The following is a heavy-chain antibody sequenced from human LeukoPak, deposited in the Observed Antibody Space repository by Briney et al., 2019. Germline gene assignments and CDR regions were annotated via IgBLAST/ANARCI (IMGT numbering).Heavy chain of an antibody. V-gene: IGHV4-30-4*01. CDR3: ARVEGGRLKPAYFDY. CDR2: IYYSGST. Sequence: PSETLSLTCTVSGGSISSGDYYWSWIRQPPGKGLEWIGYIYYSGSTYYNPSLKSRVTISVDTSKNQFSLKLSSVTAADTAVYYCARVEGGRLKPAYFDYWGQGTLVTVSS. CDR1: GGSISSGDYY. D-gene: IGHD3-22*01. J-gene: IGHJ4*02.